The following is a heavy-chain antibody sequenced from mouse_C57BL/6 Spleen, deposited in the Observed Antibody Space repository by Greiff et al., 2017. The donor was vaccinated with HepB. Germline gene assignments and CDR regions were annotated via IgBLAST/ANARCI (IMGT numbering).Heavy chain of an antibody. V-gene: IGHV1-26*01. CDR2: INPNNGGT. CDR1: GYTFTDYY. CDR3: ALPRYFDV. Sequence: EVQLQQSGPELVKPGASVKISCKASGYTFTDYYMNWVKQSHGKSLEWIGDINPNNGGTSYNQKFKGKATLTVDKSSSTAYMELRSLTSEDSAVYYCALPRYFDVWGTGTTVTVSS. J-gene: IGHJ1*03. D-gene: IGHD2-12*01.